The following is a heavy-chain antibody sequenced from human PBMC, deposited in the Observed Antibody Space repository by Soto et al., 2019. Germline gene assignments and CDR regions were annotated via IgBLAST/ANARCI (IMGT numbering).Heavy chain of an antibody. V-gene: IGHV3-23*01. CDR2: ITGSGGGT. CDR3: AKGCLTVAGTSCS. CDR1: GFTFTTYA. J-gene: IGHJ4*02. Sequence: EVQLLESGGGLVQPGGSLRLSCAASGFTFTTYAMSWARQAPGKGLEWVSSITGSGGGTYYADSVKGRFTISRDNSKNTLYLQMNSLRAEDTALYYCAKGCLTVAGTSCSWGQGAQVTVSS. D-gene: IGHD6-19*01.